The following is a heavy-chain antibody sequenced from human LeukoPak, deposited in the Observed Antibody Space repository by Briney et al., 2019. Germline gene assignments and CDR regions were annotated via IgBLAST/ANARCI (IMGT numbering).Heavy chain of an antibody. Sequence: SETLSLTCTVSGGSISSYHWSWTRQPPGKGLEWIGSIYYSGSTYYNPSLKSRVTISVDTSKNQFSLKLSSVTAADTAVYYCARTRYYYNSRSYGAPYYFDYWGQGTLVTVSS. V-gene: IGHV4-39*01. CDR2: IYYSGST. CDR1: GGSISSYH. J-gene: IGHJ4*02. CDR3: ARTRYYYNSRSYGAPYYFDY. D-gene: IGHD3-10*01.